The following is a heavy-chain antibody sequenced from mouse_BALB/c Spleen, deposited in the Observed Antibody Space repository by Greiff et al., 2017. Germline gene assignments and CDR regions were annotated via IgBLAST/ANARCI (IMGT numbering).Heavy chain of an antibody. V-gene: IGHV5-12-2*01. J-gene: IGHJ3*01. CDR1: GFTFSSYT. CDR2: ISNGGGST. D-gene: IGHD1-1*01. Sequence: EVKLMESGGGLVQPGGSLKLSCAASGFTFSSYTMSWVRQTPEKRLEWVAYISNGGGSTYYPDTVKGRFTISRDNAKNTLYLQMSSLKSEDTAMYYCARPIYYGSSPFAYWGQGTLVTVSA. CDR3: ARPIYYGSSPFAY.